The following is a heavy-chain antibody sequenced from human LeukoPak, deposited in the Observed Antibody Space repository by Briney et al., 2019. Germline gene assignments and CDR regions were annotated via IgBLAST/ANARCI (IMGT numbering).Heavy chain of an antibody. CDR1: GFTFSSYS. CDR2: ISSSGAYI. V-gene: IGHV3-21*04. J-gene: IGHJ4*02. CDR3: ATDRVAGRRPLLELGY. Sequence: GGSLRLSCAASGFTFSSYSMNWVRQAPGKGLEWVSSISSSGAYIYYADSVKGRFTISRDNGKNSLYLQMNNLRAEDAAIYYCATDRVAGRRPLLELGYWGQGTLVTVSS. D-gene: IGHD6-19*01.